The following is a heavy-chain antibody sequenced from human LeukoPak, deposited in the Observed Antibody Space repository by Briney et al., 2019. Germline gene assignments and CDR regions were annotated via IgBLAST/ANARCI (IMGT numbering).Heavy chain of an antibody. D-gene: IGHD2-15*01. J-gene: IGHJ4*02. V-gene: IGHV4-39*02. CDR2: IYYSGST. CDR3: ARLYCSGGRCYLGHFDY. Sequence: PSEALSLTCTVSDGLISSSDYYWGWIRQPPGKGLEWIGTIYYSGSTFYNPSLKSRVTISLDTSKNHFSLRLSSVTAADTAVYYCARLYCSGGRCYLGHFDYWGQGTLVTVAS. CDR1: DGLISSSDYY.